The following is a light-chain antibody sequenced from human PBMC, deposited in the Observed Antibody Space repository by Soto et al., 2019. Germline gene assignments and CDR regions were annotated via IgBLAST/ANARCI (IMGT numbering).Light chain of an antibody. Sequence: EIVMTQSPATLSVSPGERATLSCRASQSVSSNLAWYQQKPGQAPRLLIYGASTRATGIPARFSGSGSGKEFTLTISSLQSEDFAVYYCQQYNNWPQTFGXX. CDR3: QQYNNWPQT. J-gene: IGKJ1*01. V-gene: IGKV3-15*01. CDR1: QSVSSN. CDR2: GAS.